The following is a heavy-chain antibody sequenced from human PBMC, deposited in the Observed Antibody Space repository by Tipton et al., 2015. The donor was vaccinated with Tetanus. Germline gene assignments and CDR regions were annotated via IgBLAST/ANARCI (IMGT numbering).Heavy chain of an antibody. J-gene: IGHJ6*02. D-gene: IGHD4/OR15-4a*01. CDR2: ISWNSGSI. V-gene: IGHV3-9*01. Sequence: SLRLSCAASGFTFDDYAMHWVRQAPGKGLEWVSGISWNSGSIGYADSVKGRFTISRDNAKNSLYLQMNSLRAEDTALYYCAKDIRAVLTDGMDVWGQGTTVTVSS. CDR3: AKDIRAVLTDGMDV. CDR1: GFTFDDYA.